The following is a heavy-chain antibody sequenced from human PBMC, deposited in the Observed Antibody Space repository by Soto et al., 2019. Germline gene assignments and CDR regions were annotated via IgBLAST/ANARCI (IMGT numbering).Heavy chain of an antibody. Sequence: QVQLVQSGAEVKKPGASVKVSCKASGYTFTSYYMHWVRQAPGQGLEWMGIINPSGGSTSYAQKFQGRVTMTRDTSTTTVYMELSSLRSEDTAVYYCAGDTVGRAVAGMFAYWGQGTLVTVSS. CDR1: GYTFTSYY. CDR2: INPSGGST. CDR3: AGDTVGRAVAGMFAY. V-gene: IGHV1-46*01. J-gene: IGHJ4*02. D-gene: IGHD6-19*01.